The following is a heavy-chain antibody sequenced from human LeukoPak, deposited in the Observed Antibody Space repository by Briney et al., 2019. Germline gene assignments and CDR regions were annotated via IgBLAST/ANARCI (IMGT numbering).Heavy chain of an antibody. CDR3: ARSHIVVVTAIHYFDY. Sequence: PSETLSLTCTVSGASISSYYWSWIRQPPGKGLEWIGYIYYSESTNYSPSLKSRVTISVDTSKNQFSLKLSSVTAADTAVYYCARSHIVVVTAIHYFDYWGRGTLVTVSS. CDR1: GASISSYY. V-gene: IGHV4-59*01. J-gene: IGHJ4*02. CDR2: IYYSEST. D-gene: IGHD2-21*02.